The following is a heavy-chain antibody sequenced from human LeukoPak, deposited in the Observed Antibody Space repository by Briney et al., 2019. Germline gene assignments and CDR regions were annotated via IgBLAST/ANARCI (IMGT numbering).Heavy chain of an antibody. CDR1: GGSISSYY. J-gene: IGHJ3*02. CDR3: ARPGPGVGAIDAFDI. D-gene: IGHD1-26*01. Sequence: SETLSLTCTVSGGSISSYYWSWIRQPAGKGLEWIGRIYTSGSTNYNPSLKSRVTMSVDTSKNQFSLKLSSVTAADTAVYYCARPGPGVGAIDAFDIWGQGTTVTVSS. V-gene: IGHV4-4*07. CDR2: IYTSGST.